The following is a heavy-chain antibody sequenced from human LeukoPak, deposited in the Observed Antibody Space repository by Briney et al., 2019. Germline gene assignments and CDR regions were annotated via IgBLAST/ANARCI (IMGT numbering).Heavy chain of an antibody. D-gene: IGHD5-24*01. CDR2: IKQDGSKK. CDR3: TRVGYIDEGIDY. CDR1: GFPFSSCW. J-gene: IGHJ4*02. Sequence: GGSLRLSCVASGFPFSSCWMTWVRQAPGKGLEWVANIKQDGSKKSYVDSVKGRFTISRDNAKNSLYLQMNSLRAEDTAIYYCTRVGYIDEGIDYWGQGTLVTVSS. V-gene: IGHV3-7*04.